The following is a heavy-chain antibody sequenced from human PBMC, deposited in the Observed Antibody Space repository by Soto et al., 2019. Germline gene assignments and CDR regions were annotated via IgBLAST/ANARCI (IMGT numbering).Heavy chain of an antibody. Sequence: DVQLVESGGVVVQPGGSLRLSCAASGFTFDDYTMHWVRQAPGKGLEWVSLISWDGGSTYYADSVKGRFTISRDNSKNSLYLQMNSLRTEDTALYYCAKANPYGSGDPGYFDYWGQGTLVTVSS. V-gene: IGHV3-43*01. CDR2: ISWDGGST. CDR1: GFTFDDYT. D-gene: IGHD3-10*01. CDR3: AKANPYGSGDPGYFDY. J-gene: IGHJ4*02.